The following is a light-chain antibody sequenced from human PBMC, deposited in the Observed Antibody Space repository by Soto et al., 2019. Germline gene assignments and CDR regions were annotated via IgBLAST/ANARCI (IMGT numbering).Light chain of an antibody. V-gene: IGLV3-25*02. CDR3: QSADSSGTYV. CDR1: ALPKQY. J-gene: IGLJ2*01. Sequence: SYELTQPPSVSVSPGQTARITCSGDALPKQYAYWYQQKPGQAPVLVIYKDSERPSGIPERFSGSSSGTTVTLTISGVQAEDEADYHCQSADSSGTYVFGGGTKLTVL. CDR2: KDS.